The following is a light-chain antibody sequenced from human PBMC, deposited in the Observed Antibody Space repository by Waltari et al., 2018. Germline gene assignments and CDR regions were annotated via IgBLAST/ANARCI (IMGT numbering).Light chain of an antibody. CDR3: ALYMGSGIWV. Sequence: QTVVTQEPSLSVSPGGTVTLTCSLSSGSLSPPPFPPWYQQTPGQAPRTLVYKANARSSGVPDRFSGSILGNTAALTITGAQADDESDYYCALYMGSGIWVFGGGTRLTVL. CDR1: SGSLSPPPF. J-gene: IGLJ3*02. CDR2: KAN. V-gene: IGLV8-61*01.